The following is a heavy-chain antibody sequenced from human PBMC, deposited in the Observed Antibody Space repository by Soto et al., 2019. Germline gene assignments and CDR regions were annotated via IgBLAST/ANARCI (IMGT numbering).Heavy chain of an antibody. CDR2: INPRGGIT. D-gene: IGHD6-13*01. CDR1: GYTFTSYY. CDR3: ASSPEYGTSRYGINPDLSHGLDV. Sequence: ASVKVSCKASGYTFTSYYIHWVRQAPGQGLEWMGIINPRGGITTYAQKFQGRLTMTGDTSTSTVYMELSSLTSEDTAMYHCASSPEYGTSRYGINPDLSHGLDVWGQGTTATVSS. J-gene: IGHJ6*02. V-gene: IGHV1-46*01.